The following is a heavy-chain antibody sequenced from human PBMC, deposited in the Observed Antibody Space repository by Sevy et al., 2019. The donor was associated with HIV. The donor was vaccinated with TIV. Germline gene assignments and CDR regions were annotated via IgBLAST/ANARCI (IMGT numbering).Heavy chain of an antibody. J-gene: IGHJ4*02. Sequence: SETLSLTCAVYGGSFSGYYWSWIRQPPGKGLEWIGEINHSGSTNYNPSLKSRVTISVDTSKNQFSLKLSSVTAADTAVYYCARGLCTSPIRNTRGGPGEFDYWGQGTLVTVSS. CDR3: ARGLCTSPIRNTRGGPGEFDY. CDR2: INHSGST. V-gene: IGHV4-34*01. CDR1: GGSFSGYY. D-gene: IGHD2-2*01.